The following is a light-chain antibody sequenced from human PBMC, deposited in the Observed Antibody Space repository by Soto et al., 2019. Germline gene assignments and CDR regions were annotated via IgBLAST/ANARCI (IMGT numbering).Light chain of an antibody. Sequence: EIVLTQSPGTLSLSPGERATLSCRASQSVSSIYLAWYQQKPGQAPRLLIYGASSRATGIPGRFSGSGSGTDFTFTISRLEPEDCAVYYCQQYGSSGYTFGQGTKLEIK. J-gene: IGKJ2*01. CDR1: QSVSSIY. V-gene: IGKV3-20*01. CDR3: QQYGSSGYT. CDR2: GAS.